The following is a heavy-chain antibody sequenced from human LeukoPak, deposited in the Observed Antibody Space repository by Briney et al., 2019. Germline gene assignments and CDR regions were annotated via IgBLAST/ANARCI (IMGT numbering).Heavy chain of an antibody. D-gene: IGHD2-2*01. V-gene: IGHV4-61*01. CDR2: IYYSGST. J-gene: IGHJ6*04. Sequence: SETLSLTCTVSGGSVSSGSYYWSWIRQPPGKGLEWIGYIYYSGSTNYNPSLKSRVTISVDTSKNQFSLKLSSVTAADTAVYYCARDRDIVVVLAAGKYYYYGMDVWGKGTTVTVSS. CDR3: ARDRDIVVVLAAGKYYYYGMDV. CDR1: GGSVSSGSYY.